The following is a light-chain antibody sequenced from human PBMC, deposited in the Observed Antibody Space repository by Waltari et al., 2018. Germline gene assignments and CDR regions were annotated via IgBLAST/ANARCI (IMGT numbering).Light chain of an antibody. V-gene: IGKV4-1*01. CDR2: WAS. Sequence: DIVMTQSPDSLAGSLGERATITCKSSQSVLHSSNNKNYLAWYQQKPGQPPKLLIYWASTRESGVPDRFSGSGSGTDFTLTISSLQAEDVAVYYCQQYYSTCQFGQGTKVEIK. CDR1: QSVLHSSNNKNY. J-gene: IGKJ1*01. CDR3: QQYYSTCQ.